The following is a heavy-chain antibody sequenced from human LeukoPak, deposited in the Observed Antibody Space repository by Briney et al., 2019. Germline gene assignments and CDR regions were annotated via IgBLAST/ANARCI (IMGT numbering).Heavy chain of an antibody. V-gene: IGHV3-33*01. Sequence: GGSLRLFCAASGFTFSDYGIHWVRQAPGKGLEWVAVIWSDGSHKYYADSVQGRFTISRDNSKNTLYLQMNSLRVEDTAVYYCARASGSFDYWGQGTLVTVSS. D-gene: IGHD3-10*01. CDR3: ARASGSFDY. CDR2: IWSDGSHK. J-gene: IGHJ4*02. CDR1: GFTFSDYG.